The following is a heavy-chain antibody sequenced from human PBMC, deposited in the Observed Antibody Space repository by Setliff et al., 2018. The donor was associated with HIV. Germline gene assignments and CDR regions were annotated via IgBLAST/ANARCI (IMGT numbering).Heavy chain of an antibody. V-gene: IGHV1-69*13. CDR2: IIPIFGTA. Sequence: GASVKVSCKASGDTFNNYAISWVRQAPGQGLEWMGGIIPIFGTANYAQKFQGRVTITADESTSTAYMEMSSLRAEDTAVYYCARLSWPYYNFWSGSGGFDYWGQGTLVTVSS. J-gene: IGHJ4*02. CDR3: ARLSWPYYNFWSGSGGFDY. CDR1: GDTFNNYA. D-gene: IGHD3-3*01.